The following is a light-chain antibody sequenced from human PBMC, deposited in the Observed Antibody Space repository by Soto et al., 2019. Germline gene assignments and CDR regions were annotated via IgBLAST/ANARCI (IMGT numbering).Light chain of an antibody. J-gene: IGKJ1*01. V-gene: IGKV3-15*01. Sequence: DMVMTQSPGTLSVSQGERATLSCRASQSVSSSLAWYQQKPGRSPRLLIYGASTRAIGIPARFSGSGSGTEFTLTISSLQSEYFAVYYCLQYNNWWTFCQGTKVDIK. CDR2: GAS. CDR3: LQYNNWWT. CDR1: QSVSSS.